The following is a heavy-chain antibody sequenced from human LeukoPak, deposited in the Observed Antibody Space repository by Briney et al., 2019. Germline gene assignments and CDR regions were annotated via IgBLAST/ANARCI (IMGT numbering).Heavy chain of an antibody. Sequence: GGSLRLSCAASGFTFSSYSMNWVRQAPGKGLEWVSSISSSSSYIYYADSVKGRFTISRDNAKNSLYLQMNSLRAEDTAVYYCARYHYYDSSGYYRDYWGQGTLVTVSS. V-gene: IGHV3-21*01. J-gene: IGHJ4*02. CDR2: ISSSSSYI. CDR3: ARYHYYDSSGYYRDY. CDR1: GFTFSSYS. D-gene: IGHD3-22*01.